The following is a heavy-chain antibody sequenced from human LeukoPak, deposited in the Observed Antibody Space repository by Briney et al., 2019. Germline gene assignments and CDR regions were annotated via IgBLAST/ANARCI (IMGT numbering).Heavy chain of an antibody. J-gene: IGHJ4*02. D-gene: IGHD4-23*01. CDR1: AGTFSSYA. Sequence: ASVKVSCKASAGTFSSYAITWGRQAPGQGLEWMGGIIPIFGTANSAQKFQGRVTITADESTSTAYTELSSLRSEDTAVYYCARTTTVVTPWADNDHWGQGTLVTVSS. CDR2: IIPIFGTA. V-gene: IGHV1-69*13. CDR3: ARTTTVVTPWADNDH.